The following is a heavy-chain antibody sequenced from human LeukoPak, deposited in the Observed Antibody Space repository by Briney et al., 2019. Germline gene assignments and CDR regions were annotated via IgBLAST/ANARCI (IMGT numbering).Heavy chain of an antibody. V-gene: IGHV1-69*05. CDR2: IIPIFGTA. CDR3: ARDLDYYDSSGSQTPGYMDV. Sequence: ASVKVSCKASGGTFSSYAISWVRQAPGQGLEWMGRIIPIFGTANYAQKFQGRVTITTDESTSTAYMELNSLRSEDTAVYYCARDLDYYDSSGSQTPGYMDVWGKGTTVTVSS. J-gene: IGHJ6*03. D-gene: IGHD3-22*01. CDR1: GGTFSSYA.